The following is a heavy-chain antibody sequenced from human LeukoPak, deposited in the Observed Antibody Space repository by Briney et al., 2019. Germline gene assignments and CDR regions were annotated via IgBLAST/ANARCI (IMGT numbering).Heavy chain of an antibody. CDR1: GFTVSSNY. J-gene: IGHJ4*02. Sequence: PGGSLRLSCAASGFTVSSNYMSWARQAPGKGLEWVSVIYSGGSTYYADSVKGRFTISRDNSKSTLYLQMNSLRAEDTAVYYCARGRSYGDYVYYFDYWGQGTLVTVSS. CDR2: IYSGGST. V-gene: IGHV3-53*01. D-gene: IGHD4-17*01. CDR3: ARGRSYGDYVYYFDY.